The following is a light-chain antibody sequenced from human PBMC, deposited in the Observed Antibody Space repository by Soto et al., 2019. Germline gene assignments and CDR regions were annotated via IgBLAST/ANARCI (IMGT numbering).Light chain of an antibody. V-gene: IGLV1-44*01. J-gene: IGLJ2*01. CDR3: AAWDDSLNGPV. CDR1: SSNIGSNT. CDR2: ISN. Sequence: QSVRTQPPSASGTPGQRVTISCSGGSSNIGSNTVSWYQQLPGAAPKLLIYISNERPSGVPDRFSGSKSGTSASLAISGLQSEDEAEYYCAAWDDSLNGPVFGGGTKLTVL.